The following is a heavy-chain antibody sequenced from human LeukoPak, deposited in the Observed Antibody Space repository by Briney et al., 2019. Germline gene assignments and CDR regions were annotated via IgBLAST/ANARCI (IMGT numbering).Heavy chain of an antibody. Sequence: SETLSLTCAVSGGSISSGGYSWSWIRQPPGKGMEFIAYIYYTGNTYFNPSLKSRVTISVDTSKNQFSLKLSSVTAADTAVYYCARNLDCSGGSCHHFDYWGQGTLVTVSS. CDR2: IYYTGNT. D-gene: IGHD2-15*01. CDR3: ARNLDCSGGSCHHFDY. CDR1: GGSISSGGYS. V-gene: IGHV4-30-4*07. J-gene: IGHJ4*02.